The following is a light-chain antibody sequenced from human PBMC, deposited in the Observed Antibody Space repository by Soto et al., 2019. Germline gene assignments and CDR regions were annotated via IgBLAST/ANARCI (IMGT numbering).Light chain of an antibody. Sequence: QSVLSQPPSVSGSPGQSVTISCTGTNNDVGTYDRVSWYHQPPGTAPKFITYEVSDRPSGVPDRFSGSKSGNTASLTISGLQAEDEGDYYCSSYAGGNTMVFGGGTKLTVL. CDR1: NNDVGTYDR. J-gene: IGLJ3*02. V-gene: IGLV2-18*02. CDR3: SSYAGGNTMV. CDR2: EVS.